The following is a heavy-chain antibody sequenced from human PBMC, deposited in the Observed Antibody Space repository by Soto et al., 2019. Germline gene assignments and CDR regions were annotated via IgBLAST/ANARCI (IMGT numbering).Heavy chain of an antibody. J-gene: IGHJ2*01. CDR3: AKGGGVHLTVYWYFDL. Sequence: EVQLLESGGGLVQPGGSLRLSCAASGFTFTSYAMSWVRQAPGKGLEWVSTISGSGGSTYYADSVKGRFTISRDNSKNTLYVQMKGRRAGDTAVYYCAKGGGVHLTVYWYFDLWGRGTLVTVSS. CDR1: GFTFTSYA. V-gene: IGHV3-23*01. D-gene: IGHD1-1*01. CDR2: ISGSGGST.